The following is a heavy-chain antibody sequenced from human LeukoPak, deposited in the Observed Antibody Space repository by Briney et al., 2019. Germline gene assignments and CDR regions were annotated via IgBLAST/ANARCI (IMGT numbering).Heavy chain of an antibody. D-gene: IGHD2-8*01. CDR1: GYSFTGYC. V-gene: IGHV1-2*02. CDR2: RKPNNEDT. CDR3: VRDLRGLGYCTNIGCQTYVY. J-gene: IGHJ4*02. Sequence: ASLNVSCKTSGYSFTGYCIHWLRQPPGQGLEGMGGRKPNNEDTNYGQNFQGRVIRTRDTSISTAYMQLSSLRSADTALYYCVRDLRGLGYCTNIGCQTYVYWGQGTQVIVSS.